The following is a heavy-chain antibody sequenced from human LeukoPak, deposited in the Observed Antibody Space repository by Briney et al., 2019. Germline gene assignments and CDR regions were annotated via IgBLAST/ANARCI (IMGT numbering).Heavy chain of an antibody. V-gene: IGHV3-11*04. J-gene: IGHJ6*03. Sequence: GGSLRLSCAASGFTFSDYYMSWIRQAPGKGLEWVSYISSSGSTIYYADSVKGRFTISRDNAKNSLYLQMNSLRAEDTAVYYCARDAEVVPFLYKDVWGKGTTVTVSS. D-gene: IGHD2-15*01. CDR2: ISSSGSTI. CDR1: GFTFSDYY. CDR3: ARDAEVVPFLYKDV.